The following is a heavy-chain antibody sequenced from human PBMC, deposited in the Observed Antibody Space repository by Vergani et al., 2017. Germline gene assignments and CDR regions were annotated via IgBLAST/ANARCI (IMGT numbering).Heavy chain of an antibody. D-gene: IGHD3-22*01. V-gene: IGHV1-69*08. J-gene: IGHJ4*02. CDR1: GGTFSSYT. Sequence: QVQLVQSGAEVKKPGSSVKVSCKASGGTFSSYTISWVRQAPGQGLEWMGRIIPFIGTANYAQKFQGRVTITADKSTGTAYMELSSLRSEDTSVYYCARDDYDSSGYLDYWSQGTLVTVSS. CDR3: ARDDYDSSGYLDY. CDR2: IIPFIGTA.